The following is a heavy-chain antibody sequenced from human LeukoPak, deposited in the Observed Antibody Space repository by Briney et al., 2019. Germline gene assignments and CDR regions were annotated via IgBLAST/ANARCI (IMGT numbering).Heavy chain of an antibody. J-gene: IGHJ4*02. CDR1: GGTFSSYA. D-gene: IGHD4-17*01. Sequence: SVKLSCNSSGGTFSSYAISWVRQAPGQGLEWMGRIIPIFGTANYAQKFQGRVTITTDKSTSTAYMELSSLRSEDTAVYYCARDRISGDYNYWGQGTLVTVSS. V-gene: IGHV1-69*05. CDR2: IIPIFGTA. CDR3: ARDRISGDYNY.